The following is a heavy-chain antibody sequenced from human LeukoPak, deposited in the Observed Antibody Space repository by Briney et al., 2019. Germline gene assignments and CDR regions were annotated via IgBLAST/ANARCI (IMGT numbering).Heavy chain of an antibody. CDR3: AGGRRITGTTGYYYYYMDV. J-gene: IGHJ6*03. Sequence: GASVKVSCKASGYTFTSYGISWVRQAPGQGLEWMGWISAYNGNTNYAQKLQGRVNMTTDTSTSTAYMELRGLRSDDTAVYYCAGGRRITGTTGYYYYYMDVWGKGTTVTVSS. V-gene: IGHV1-18*01. D-gene: IGHD1-20*01. CDR2: ISAYNGNT. CDR1: GYTFTSYG.